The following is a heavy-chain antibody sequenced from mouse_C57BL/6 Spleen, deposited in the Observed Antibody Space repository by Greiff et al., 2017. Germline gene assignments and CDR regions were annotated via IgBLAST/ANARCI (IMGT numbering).Heavy chain of an antibody. CDR3: ARGFITTVVAPDY. Sequence: VQLQQSVAELVRPGASVKLSCTASGYNIKNTYMHWVKQRPGQGLEWIGRIDPANGNTKYAPKFQGKATITADTSSSTAYLQLSSLTSEDNPISYGARGFITTVVAPDYWGQGTTLTVSS. D-gene: IGHD1-1*01. V-gene: IGHV14-3*01. CDR2: IDPANGNT. CDR1: GYNIKNTY. J-gene: IGHJ2*01.